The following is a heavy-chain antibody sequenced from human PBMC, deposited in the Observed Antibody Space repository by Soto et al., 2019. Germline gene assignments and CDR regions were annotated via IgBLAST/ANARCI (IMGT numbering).Heavy chain of an antibody. CDR1: GFMFSAYA. CDR2: ISYDGTNK. D-gene: IGHD6-19*01. Sequence: PGGSLRLSCAASGFMFSAYAMLWVRQAPGKGLEWVAAISYDGTNKYYADSIKGRFTISRDNSANTLFLQVNSLSREDTAMYYCARDPSPYTSGWYGIDFWGHGTLVTVSS. CDR3: ARDPSPYTSGWYGIDF. J-gene: IGHJ4*01. V-gene: IGHV3-30*04.